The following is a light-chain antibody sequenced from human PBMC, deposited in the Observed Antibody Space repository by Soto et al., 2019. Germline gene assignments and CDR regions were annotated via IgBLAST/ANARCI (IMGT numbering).Light chain of an antibody. Sequence: QSVLTQPPSAAGTPGQRITISCSGSTSNIGSYTVNWYQQLPGTAPKLLIYANNQRASGVPDRFSGSKSGTSASLAISGLQSEDEADYYCATWDDSLNAYVFGTGTKVTAL. CDR1: TSNIGSYT. CDR3: ATWDDSLNAYV. J-gene: IGLJ1*01. V-gene: IGLV1-44*01. CDR2: ANN.